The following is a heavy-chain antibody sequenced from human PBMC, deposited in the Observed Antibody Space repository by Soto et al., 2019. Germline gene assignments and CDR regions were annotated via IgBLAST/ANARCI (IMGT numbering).Heavy chain of an antibody. CDR3: ATVILNCSSTSCYLEYFQH. CDR2: FDPEDGET. Sequence: ASVKVSCKVSGYTLTELSMHWVRQAPGKGLEWMGGFDPEDGETIYAQKFQGRVTMTEDTSTDTAYMELSSLRSEDTAVYYCATVILNCSSTSCYLEYFQHWGQGTLVTVSS. CDR1: GYTLTELS. D-gene: IGHD2-2*01. V-gene: IGHV1-24*01. J-gene: IGHJ1*01.